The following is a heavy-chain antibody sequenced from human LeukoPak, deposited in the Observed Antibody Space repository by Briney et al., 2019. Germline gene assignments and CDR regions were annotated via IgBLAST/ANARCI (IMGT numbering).Heavy chain of an antibody. V-gene: IGHV3-30*01. CDR2: ISYDGSNK. CDR3: ARDSRYYYDSSGYPGDY. J-gene: IGHJ4*02. Sequence: GGSLRLSCAASRFTFSSYAMHWVRQAPGKGLEWVAVISYDGSNKYYADSVKGRFTISRDNSKNTLYLQMNSLRAGDTAVYYCARDSRYYYDSSGYPGDYWGQGTLVTVSS. CDR1: RFTFSSYA. D-gene: IGHD3-22*01.